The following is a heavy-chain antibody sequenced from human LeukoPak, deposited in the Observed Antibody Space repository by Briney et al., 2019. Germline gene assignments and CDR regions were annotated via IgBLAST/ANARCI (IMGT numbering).Heavy chain of an antibody. J-gene: IGHJ4*02. D-gene: IGHD2-8*01. Sequence: QPGGSLRLSCAGSGITFSSYAMSWVRQAPGKGQEWVSAISDTGATTYDADSVKGRFTISRDNSRSTLYLQMNSLRAEDTALYYCAKDTSIGRYCTNGVCSPFDYWGQGTLVTVSS. CDR2: ISDTGATT. CDR3: AKDTSIGRYCTNGVCSPFDY. CDR1: GITFSSYA. V-gene: IGHV3-23*01.